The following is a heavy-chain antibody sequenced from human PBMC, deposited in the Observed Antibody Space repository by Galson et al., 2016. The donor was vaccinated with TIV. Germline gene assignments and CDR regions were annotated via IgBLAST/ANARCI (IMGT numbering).Heavy chain of an antibody. CDR2: ISGSGHDT. D-gene: IGHD3-3*01. V-gene: IGHV3-23*01. CDR1: GFTFSNYA. Sequence: SLRLSCAASGFTFSNYAMNWVRQAPGKGLEWVSGISGSGHDTYYANSVKGRFIISRDNAKNSVYLQVNSLRVEDTAVYYCARGRSGYFDYWGRGTLVAVSS. CDR3: ARGRSGYFDY. J-gene: IGHJ4*02.